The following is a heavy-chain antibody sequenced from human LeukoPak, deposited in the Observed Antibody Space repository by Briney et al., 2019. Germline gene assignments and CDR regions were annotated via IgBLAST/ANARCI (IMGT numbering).Heavy chain of an antibody. CDR3: AKGRGYSGYLDAFDI. J-gene: IGHJ3*02. D-gene: IGHD5-12*01. CDR2: INSDGSSA. CDR1: EFTLKDYW. V-gene: IGHV3-74*01. Sequence: PGGSLRLSCEASEFTLKDYWMHWVRQGPGKGLVWVSRINSDGSSASYADSVKGRFTISRDNSKNTLYLQMNSLRAEDTAVYYCAKGRGYSGYLDAFDIWGQGTMVTVSS.